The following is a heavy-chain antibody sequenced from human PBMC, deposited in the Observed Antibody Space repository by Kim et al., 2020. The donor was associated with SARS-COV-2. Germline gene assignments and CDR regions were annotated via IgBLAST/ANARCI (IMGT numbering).Heavy chain of an antibody. CDR1: GFSFGGHS. CDR2: IMSSGSLI. Sequence: GGSLRLSCAASGFSFGGHSMNWVRQAPGKGLEWIAYIMSSGSLIFYADSVKGRFTISRDTARNSLYLQISSLRAEDTAVYYCARGLGSYDYKNHRFDPWGQGTPVTVSS. J-gene: IGHJ5*02. CDR3: ARGLGSYDYKNHRFDP. V-gene: IGHV3-48*04. D-gene: IGHD3-16*01.